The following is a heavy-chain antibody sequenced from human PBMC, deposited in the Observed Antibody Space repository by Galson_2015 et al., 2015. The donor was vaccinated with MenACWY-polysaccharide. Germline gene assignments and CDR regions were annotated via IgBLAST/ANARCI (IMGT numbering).Heavy chain of an antibody. CDR3: TRGWSEGFDP. V-gene: IGHV3-74*01. CDR1: GFPFSDYW. Sequence: SLRLSCAGSGFPFSDYWVHWVRQAPGKGLVWVARVNTDGSYTNFADSVKGRATISRDNAKSTLYLQMNSPRVEDTAVYYCTRGWSEGFDPWGQGTQVTVSS. D-gene: IGHD2-8*01. J-gene: IGHJ5*02. CDR2: VNTDGSYT.